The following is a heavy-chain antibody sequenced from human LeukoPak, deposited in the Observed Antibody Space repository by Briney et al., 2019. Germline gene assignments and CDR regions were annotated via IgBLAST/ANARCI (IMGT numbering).Heavy chain of an antibody. CDR1: GGSMYNYY. V-gene: IGHV4-4*07. CDR3: ARARAAANTYADY. D-gene: IGHD6-25*01. CDR2: IHTSEST. J-gene: IGHJ4*02. Sequence: PSETLSLTCTVSGGSMYNYYWTWIRQSAGKGLEWIGRIHTSESTYYNPSLKSRVTMSIDTSKNQFSLKLSSVTAADTAIYYCARARAAANTYADYWGQGTPVTVSS.